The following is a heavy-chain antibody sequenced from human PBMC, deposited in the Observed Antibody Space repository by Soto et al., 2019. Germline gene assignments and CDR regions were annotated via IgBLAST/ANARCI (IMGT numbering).Heavy chain of an antibody. CDR1: GFTFSSYS. CDR3: AGDKPVVVAAACPPPCYYYMDV. J-gene: IGHJ6*03. V-gene: IGHV3-21*01. CDR2: ISSSSSYI. Sequence: GGSLRLSCAASGFTFSSYSMNWVRQAPGKGLEWVSSISSSSSYIYYADSVKGRFTISRDNAKNSLYLQMNSLRAEDTAVYYCAGDKPVVVAAACPPPCYYYMDVWGKGTTVTVSS. D-gene: IGHD2-15*01.